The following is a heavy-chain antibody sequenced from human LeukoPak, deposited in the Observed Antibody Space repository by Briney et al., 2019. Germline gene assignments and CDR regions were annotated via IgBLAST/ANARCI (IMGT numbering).Heavy chain of an antibody. D-gene: IGHD1-14*01. CDR1: GGSISSSSYY. V-gene: IGHV4-39*01. CDR3: ARQPERGAFDI. CDR2: IYYSGST. Sequence: SETLSLTCTVSGGSISSSSYYWGWIRQPPGKGLEWIGSIYYSGSTYYNPSLKSRVTISVDTSKNQFSLKLSSVAAADTAVYYCARQPERGAFDIWGQGTMVTVSS. J-gene: IGHJ3*02.